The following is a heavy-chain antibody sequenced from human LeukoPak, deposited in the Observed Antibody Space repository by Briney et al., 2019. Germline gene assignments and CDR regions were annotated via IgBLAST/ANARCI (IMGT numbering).Heavy chain of an antibody. CDR1: GFTFSSYA. CDR3: ARDRRYSSSWIYYYYGMDV. V-gene: IGHV3-30*04. Sequence: PGRSLRLSCAASGFTFSSYAMHWVRQAPGKGLEWVAVISYDVSNKYYADSVKGRFTISRDNSKNTLYLQMNSLRAEDTAVYYCARDRRYSSSWIYYYYGMDVWGQGTTVTVSS. J-gene: IGHJ6*02. D-gene: IGHD6-13*01. CDR2: ISYDVSNK.